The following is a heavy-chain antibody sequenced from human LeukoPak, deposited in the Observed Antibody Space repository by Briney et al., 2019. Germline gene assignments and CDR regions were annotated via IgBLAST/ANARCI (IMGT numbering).Heavy chain of an antibody. J-gene: IGHJ3*02. CDR1: GFSVSTKY. V-gene: IGHV3-66*01. Sequence: GGSLRLSCAASGFSVSTKYMSWVRQAPGKGLEWVSIIYGADGTYYADSVKGRFTISRDNSKNTLYLQMNSLRPEDTAVYYCARAPSFGSVDIWGQGTIVTVSS. CDR3: ARAPSFGSVDI. D-gene: IGHD3-16*01. CDR2: IYGADGT.